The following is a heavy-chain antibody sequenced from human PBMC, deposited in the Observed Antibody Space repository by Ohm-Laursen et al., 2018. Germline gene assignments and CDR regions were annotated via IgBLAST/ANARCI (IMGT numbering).Heavy chain of an antibody. Sequence: SQTLSLTCSVSGGSISSYYWSWIRQPPGKGLEWIGYIYYSGGTNYNPSLKSRVTISVDTSKNQFSLKLSSVTAADTAVYYCARDGIKFGGVIVDGLFYWGQGTLVTVSS. D-gene: IGHD3-16*02. V-gene: IGHV4-59*01. CDR1: GGSISSYY. CDR2: IYYSGGT. J-gene: IGHJ4*02. CDR3: ARDGIKFGGVIVDGLFY.